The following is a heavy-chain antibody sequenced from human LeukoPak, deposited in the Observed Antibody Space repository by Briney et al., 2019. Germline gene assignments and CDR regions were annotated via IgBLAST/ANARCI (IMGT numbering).Heavy chain of an antibody. Sequence: GGSLRLSCAASGFTFSSYSMNWVSQAPGKGLEWVSSISSSSYIYYADSVKGRFTISRDNAKNSLYLQMNSLRAEDTAVYYCARGYGDYGVDLYYFDYWGQGTLVTVSS. CDR3: ARGYGDYGVDLYYFDY. CDR2: ISSSSYI. CDR1: GFTFSSYS. J-gene: IGHJ4*02. V-gene: IGHV3-21*01. D-gene: IGHD4-17*01.